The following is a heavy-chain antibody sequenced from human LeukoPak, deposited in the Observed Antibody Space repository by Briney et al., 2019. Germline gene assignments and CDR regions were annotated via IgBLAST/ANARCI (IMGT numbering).Heavy chain of an antibody. J-gene: IGHJ4*02. D-gene: IGHD5-24*01. Sequence: ASVKVFCKASGYTFTGYYMHWVRQAPGQGLEWMGWINPNSGGTNYAQKFQGRVTMTRDTSISTAYMELSRLRSDDTAVYYCARDRRWLQLYDYWGQGTLVTVSS. CDR3: ARDRRWLQLYDY. CDR2: INPNSGGT. CDR1: GYTFTGYY. V-gene: IGHV1-2*02.